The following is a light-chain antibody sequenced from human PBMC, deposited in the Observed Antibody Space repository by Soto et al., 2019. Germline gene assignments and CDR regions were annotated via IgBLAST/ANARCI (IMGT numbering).Light chain of an antibody. V-gene: IGKV3-20*01. CDR3: QQYGSSPYT. J-gene: IGKJ2*01. Sequence: EIVLTQSPGTLSLSPGERATLSCRASQSVSSSYLAWNQQKPGQAPRLLIYGASSRATGIPDRFSGSGSGTDVTLTISRLESEDFAVYYCQQYGSSPYTFGLGTKLEIK. CDR1: QSVSSSY. CDR2: GAS.